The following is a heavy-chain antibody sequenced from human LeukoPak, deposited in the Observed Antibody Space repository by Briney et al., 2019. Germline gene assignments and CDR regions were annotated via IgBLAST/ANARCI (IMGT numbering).Heavy chain of an antibody. CDR2: IWSDGTNK. D-gene: IGHD4-11*01. Sequence: GGSLRLSCAAAGFTFSHYAMHWVRQAPGKGLEWVAAIWSDGTNKYYAASVKGRFTISRDDSDKTVYLQMNSLRPEDTGVYYCARDAQRGFDYSNSLQFWGQGTPVTVST. V-gene: IGHV3-33*01. CDR3: ARDAQRGFDYSNSLQF. J-gene: IGHJ4*02. CDR1: GFTFSHYA.